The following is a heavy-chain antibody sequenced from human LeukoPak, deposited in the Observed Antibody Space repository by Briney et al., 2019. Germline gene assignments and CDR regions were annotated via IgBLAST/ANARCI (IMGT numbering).Heavy chain of an antibody. J-gene: IGHJ4*02. CDR3: AKGKYYFDY. CDR1: GFTFSSYA. CDR2: IVGSGGST. Sequence: GGSLRLSCAASGFTFSSYAMSWVRQAPGKGLEWVSSIVGSGGSTSYADSVKGRFTISRDNSNNALYLQMNSLRAEDTAIYYCAKGKYYFDYWGQGTLVTVSS. V-gene: IGHV3-23*01.